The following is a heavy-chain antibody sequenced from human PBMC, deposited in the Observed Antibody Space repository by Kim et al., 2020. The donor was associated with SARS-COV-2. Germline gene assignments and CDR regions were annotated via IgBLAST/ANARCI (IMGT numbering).Heavy chain of an antibody. CDR2: IWKDGSKK. CDR3: AKDGRTVAGTLYYFVY. V-gene: IGHV3-33*06. CDR1: GFTDSSYG. Sequence: GGFLRLPCAAPGFTDSSYGMHWGRQAPGKGLEWVAVIWKDGSKKYYADFVKGRFTISRDNSKNTLYMQMNSMRAEDTAMYYCAKDGRTVAGTLYYFVYWGQGTLLTVSS. J-gene: IGHJ4*02. D-gene: IGHD6-19*01.